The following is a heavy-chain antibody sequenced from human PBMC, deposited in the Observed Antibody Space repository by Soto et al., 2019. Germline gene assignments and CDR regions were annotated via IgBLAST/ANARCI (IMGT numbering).Heavy chain of an antibody. V-gene: IGHV3-23*01. J-gene: IGHJ5*02. CDR1: GFTFNTSL. D-gene: IGHD1-1*01. Sequence: EVQLLESGGGLVQPGGSLRLSCAASGFTFNTSLMTWVRQAPGKGLEWVSSISASSGTIYYADSVEGRFTISRDNSNNTLALQRTSLRADDPAGYWRAKGTNEGNVLSWCDPGGQGTVGTVAA. CDR2: ISASSGTI. CDR3: AKGTNEGNVLSWCDP.